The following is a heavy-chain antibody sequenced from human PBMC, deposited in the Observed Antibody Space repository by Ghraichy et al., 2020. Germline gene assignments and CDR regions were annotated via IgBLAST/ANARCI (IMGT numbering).Heavy chain of an antibody. D-gene: IGHD2-15*01. V-gene: IGHV3-23*03. CDR2: IYSGGSST. CDR3: AKSGPQGYCSGGSCYYYGMDV. J-gene: IGHJ6*02. Sequence: VSVIYSGGSSTYYADSVKGRFTISRDNSKNTLFLQMNSLRAEDTAVYYCAKSGPQGYCSGGSCYYYGMDVWG.